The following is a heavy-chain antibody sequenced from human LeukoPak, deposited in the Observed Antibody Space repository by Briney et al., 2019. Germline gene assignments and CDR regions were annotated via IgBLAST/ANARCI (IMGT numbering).Heavy chain of an antibody. CDR3: ARHAAYCSSTSCYPESLYYYGMDV. CDR2: INPNSGGT. J-gene: IGHJ6*02. D-gene: IGHD2-2*01. CDR1: GYTFTGYY. V-gene: IGHV1-2*02. Sequence: ASVKVSCKASGYTFTGYYMHWVRQAPGQGLEWMGWINPNSGGTNYAQKFQGRVTMTRDTSISTAYMELSRLRSDDTAVYYCARHAAYCSSTSCYPESLYYYGMDVWGQGTTVTVSS.